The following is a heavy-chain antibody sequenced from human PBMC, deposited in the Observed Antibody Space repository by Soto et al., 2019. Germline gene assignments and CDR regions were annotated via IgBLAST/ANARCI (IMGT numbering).Heavy chain of an antibody. CDR3: ARQVRSDYYYYGMDV. CDR1: GYTFTSYD. CDR2: MNPNSGNT. Sequence: QVQLVQSGAEVKKPGASVKVSCKASGYTFTSYDINWVRQATGQGLEWMGWMNPNSGNTGYAQKFQGRVTMTRNTSXXTAYMELSSLRSEDTAVYYCARQVRSDYYYYGMDVWGQGTTVTVSS. J-gene: IGHJ6*02. V-gene: IGHV1-8*01.